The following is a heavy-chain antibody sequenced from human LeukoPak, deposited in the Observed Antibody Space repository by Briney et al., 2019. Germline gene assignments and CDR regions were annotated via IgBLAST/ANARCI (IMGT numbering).Heavy chain of an antibody. D-gene: IGHD1-26*01. CDR3: ARSAFMVGATSRYGMDV. CDR2: INPSGGSA. Sequence: ASVKVSCKASGYTFTSYYMHWVRQAPGQGLECVGVINPSGGSASYAQKFQGRVTMTRDTSTSTVYMELSSLRSEDTVVYYCARSAFMVGATSRYGMDVWGQGTTVTVSS. J-gene: IGHJ6*02. V-gene: IGHV1-46*01. CDR1: GYTFTSYY.